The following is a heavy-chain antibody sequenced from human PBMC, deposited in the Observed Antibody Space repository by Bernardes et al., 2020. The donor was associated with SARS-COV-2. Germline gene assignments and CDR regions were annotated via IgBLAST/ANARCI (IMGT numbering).Heavy chain of an antibody. CDR3: ARRRYGDFGVDV. Sequence: GESLNISCKGSDYTFTNYWSGWVRQMPGKGLEWMGIIYPGDSDTKYSPSFQGRVTITADKSVNTAYLQWSSLKASDTAIYYCARRRYGDFGVDVWGQGTTVTVSS. CDR2: IYPGDSDT. D-gene: IGHD4-17*01. V-gene: IGHV5-51*01. CDR1: DYTFTNYW. J-gene: IGHJ6*02.